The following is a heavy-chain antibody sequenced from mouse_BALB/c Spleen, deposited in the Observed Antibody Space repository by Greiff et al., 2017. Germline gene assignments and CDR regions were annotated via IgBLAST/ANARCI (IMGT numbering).Heavy chain of an antibody. Sequence: QVQLQQSGAELVRPGSSVKISCKASGYAFSSYWMNWVKQRPGQGLEWIGQIYPGDGDTNYNGKFKGKATLTADKSSSTAYMQLSSLTSEDSAVYFGARKGRYERMDYWGQGTSVTVSS. V-gene: IGHV1-80*01. CDR1: GYAFSSYW. CDR3: ARKGRYERMDY. J-gene: IGHJ4*01. CDR2: IYPGDGDT. D-gene: IGHD2-14*01.